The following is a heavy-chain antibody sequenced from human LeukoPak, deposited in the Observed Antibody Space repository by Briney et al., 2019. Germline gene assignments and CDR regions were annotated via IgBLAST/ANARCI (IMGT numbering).Heavy chain of an antibody. Sequence: GRSLRLSCAASGFTFSSYGMHWVRQAPGKGLEWVAVISYDGSNKYYADSVKGRFTISRDNSKNTLYLQMNSLRAEDTAAYYCANIGDSSGWAIDYWGQGTLVTVSS. CDR2: ISYDGSNK. D-gene: IGHD6-19*01. J-gene: IGHJ4*02. CDR3: ANIGDSSGWAIDY. CDR1: GFTFSSYG. V-gene: IGHV3-30*18.